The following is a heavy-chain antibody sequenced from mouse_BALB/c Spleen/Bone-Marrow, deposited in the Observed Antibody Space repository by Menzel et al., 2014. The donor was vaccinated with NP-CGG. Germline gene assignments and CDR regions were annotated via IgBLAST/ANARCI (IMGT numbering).Heavy chain of an antibody. Sequence: EVKLVESGAELVKPGASVKLSCTASGFNIKDTYMHWVKQRPEQGLEWIGRIDPANGNTRYDPQFQGKATITADTSSNPADLQLSSLTSEDTAVYYGARNYGYGKLCAYWVLWSLVTVS. V-gene: IGHV14-3*02. CDR1: GFNIKDTY. CDR3: ARNYGYGKLCAY. J-gene: IGHJ3*01. CDR2: IDPANGNT. D-gene: IGHD2-2*01.